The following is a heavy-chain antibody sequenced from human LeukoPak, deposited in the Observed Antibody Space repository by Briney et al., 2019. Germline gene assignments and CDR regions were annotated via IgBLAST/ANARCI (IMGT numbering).Heavy chain of an antibody. D-gene: IGHD6-13*01. V-gene: IGHV4-39*01. CDR2: CYYSGST. Sequence: SGTLSLTCTVSGGSISSSSYYWDWIRQPPGKGLDWIGTCYYSGSTYYNPSLKSRVTISVDTSKNQFSLRLSPVTAADTAVYYCARRNRAAAGVDYWGQGALVTASS. CDR1: GGSISSSSYY. CDR3: ARRNRAAAGVDY. J-gene: IGHJ4*02.